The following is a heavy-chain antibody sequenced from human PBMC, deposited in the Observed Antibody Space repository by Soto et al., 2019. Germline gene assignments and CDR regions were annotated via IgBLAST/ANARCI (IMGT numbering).Heavy chain of an antibody. CDR1: GYTFTSYG. Sequence: ASVKVSCKASGYTFTSYGISWVRQAPGQGLEWMGWISAYNGNTNYAQKLQGRVTMTTDTSTSTAYMELRSLRSDDTALYYCASYYYDSSGYVWFDPWGQGTLVTVSS. V-gene: IGHV1-18*04. J-gene: IGHJ5*02. CDR3: ASYYYDSSGYVWFDP. D-gene: IGHD3-22*01. CDR2: ISAYNGNT.